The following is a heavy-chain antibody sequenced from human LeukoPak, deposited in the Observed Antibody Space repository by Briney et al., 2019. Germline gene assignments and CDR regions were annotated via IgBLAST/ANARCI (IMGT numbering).Heavy chain of an antibody. CDR1: GYTFTSYA. CDR3: ARGYDILTVGWFDP. Sequence: GASVKVSCKASGYTFTSYAMHWVRQAPGQRLEWMGWINAGNGNTKYSQEFQGRVTMTRNTSISTAYMELSSLRSEDTAVYYCARGYDILTVGWFDPWGQGTLVTVSS. V-gene: IGHV1-3*03. J-gene: IGHJ5*02. CDR2: INAGNGNT. D-gene: IGHD3-9*01.